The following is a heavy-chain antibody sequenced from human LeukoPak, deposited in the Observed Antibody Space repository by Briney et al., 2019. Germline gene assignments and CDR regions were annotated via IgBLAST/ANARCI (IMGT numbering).Heavy chain of an antibody. CDR1: GFAFSTYW. CDR3: ARDSTTGYYPS. CDR2: IKTDGSDK. V-gene: IGHV3-7*01. J-gene: IGHJ4*02. Sequence: GGSLRLSCAVSGFAFSTYWMSWVRQAPGKGLEWVANIKTDGSDKYYVDPVKGRFTISRDNAKNSLYLQMDSLRAEEAVVYCCARDSTTGYYPSWGQGTLVTVSS. D-gene: IGHD3-9*01.